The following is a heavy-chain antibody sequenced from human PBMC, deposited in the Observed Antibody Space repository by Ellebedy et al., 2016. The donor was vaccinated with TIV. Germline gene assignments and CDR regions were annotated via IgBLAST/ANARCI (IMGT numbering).Heavy chain of an antibody. Sequence: GGSLRLSCAASGFTFRNYWMNWVRQAPGKGLEWVANINKDGSAKYYVDSVKGRFTISRDNAKNSLYLQMNSLRGEDTAVYYCARGGVVAGADYWGQGTLVTVSS. V-gene: IGHV3-7*03. D-gene: IGHD6-19*01. CDR3: ARGGVVAGADY. CDR1: GFTFRNYW. CDR2: INKDGSAK. J-gene: IGHJ4*02.